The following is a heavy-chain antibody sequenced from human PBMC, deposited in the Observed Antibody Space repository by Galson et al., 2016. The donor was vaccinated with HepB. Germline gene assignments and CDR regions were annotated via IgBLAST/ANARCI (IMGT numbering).Heavy chain of an antibody. J-gene: IGHJ4*02. V-gene: IGHV3-23*01. Sequence: SLRLSCAASGFTFNIYAMNWVRQSPGKGLEWVSTISGSGATTFYADSVKGRFTISRDNSRNTLYLQMNSLRGEDTAVYYCAKDFRITMVRRPYSSFDYWGQGTLVTVSS. CDR3: AKDFRITMVRRPYSSFDY. CDR2: ISGSGATT. CDR1: GFTFNIYA. D-gene: IGHD3-10*01.